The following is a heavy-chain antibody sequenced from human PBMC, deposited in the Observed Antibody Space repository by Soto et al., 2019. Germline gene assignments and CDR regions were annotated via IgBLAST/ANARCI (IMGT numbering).Heavy chain of an antibody. J-gene: IGHJ4*02. CDR3: ARGGGGYCSGGSCYLTPGY. D-gene: IGHD2-15*01. CDR2: ISAYNGNT. Sequence: QVQLVQSGAEVKKPGASVKVSCKASGYTFTSYGISWVRQAPGQGLEWMGWISAYNGNTNYAQKLQGRVTMTTDTSTSPAYMELRSLRSDDTAVYYCARGGGGYCSGGSCYLTPGYWGQGTLVTVSS. V-gene: IGHV1-18*01. CDR1: GYTFTSYG.